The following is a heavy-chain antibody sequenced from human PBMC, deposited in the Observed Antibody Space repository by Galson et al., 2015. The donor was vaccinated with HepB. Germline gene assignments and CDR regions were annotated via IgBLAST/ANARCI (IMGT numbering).Heavy chain of an antibody. CDR1: GFTFSSSG. Sequence: SLRLSCAASGFTFSSSGMHWVRQAPGKGLEWVAYIRDNGRNQYYADPVKGRFTFSRDNSRNTVYLQMNSLRDEDTALYYCVKDYRWATEYWGQGTLVTVSS. V-gene: IGHV3-30*02. J-gene: IGHJ4*02. CDR2: IRDNGRNQ. D-gene: IGHD2-8*02. CDR3: VKDYRWATEY.